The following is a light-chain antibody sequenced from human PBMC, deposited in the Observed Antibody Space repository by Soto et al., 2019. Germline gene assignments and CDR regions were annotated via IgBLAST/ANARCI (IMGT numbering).Light chain of an antibody. J-gene: IGKJ4*01. V-gene: IGKV1-8*01. CDR1: QYISTY. Sequence: IQITQSPPSLSASIVAIVTITCRASQYISTYLNWYRQKSGKAPKLLIYAASTLQSGVPSRFSGSGSGTDFTLTISCLQSEDVATYYCQQYYSYPPTFGGGTKVDIK. CDR2: AAS. CDR3: QQYYSYPPT.